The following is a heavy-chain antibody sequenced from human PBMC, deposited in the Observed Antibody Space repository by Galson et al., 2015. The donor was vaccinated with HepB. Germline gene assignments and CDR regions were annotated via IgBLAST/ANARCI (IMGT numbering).Heavy chain of an antibody. J-gene: IGHJ4*02. V-gene: IGHV3-23*01. CDR3: AKSWDRIGYYYFEY. CDR2: ISGSVYRT. Sequence: SLRLSCAVSGFTFSSYAMSWVRRAPGKGLEWVSTISGSVYRTFYADSVMGRFTISRDNSMNTLYLQMSSLSAEDTAVYYCAKSWDRIGYYYFEYWGQGTLVTVSS. CDR1: GFTFSSYA. D-gene: IGHD3-22*01.